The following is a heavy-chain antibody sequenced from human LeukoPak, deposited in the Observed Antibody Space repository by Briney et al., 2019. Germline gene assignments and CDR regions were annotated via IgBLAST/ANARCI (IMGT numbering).Heavy chain of an antibody. Sequence: GGSLRLSCAASGFTFRSYEMNWVRHAPGRGLEWVSHISGGGESTVYPDAVKGQFTISRDNAKNSLYLQMSSLRVEDTGVYYCARRSGRRYEYWGQGVLVTVSP. CDR1: GFTFRSYE. D-gene: IGHD5-24*01. CDR3: ARRSGRRYEY. J-gene: IGHJ4*02. CDR2: ISGGGEST. V-gene: IGHV3-48*03.